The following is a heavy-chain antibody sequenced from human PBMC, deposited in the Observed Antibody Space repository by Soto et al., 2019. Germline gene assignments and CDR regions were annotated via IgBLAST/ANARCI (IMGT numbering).Heavy chain of an antibody. CDR3: ARVLEGSSRNAIDF. CDR2: IIPIFGTP. CDR1: EGTFKNYA. D-gene: IGHD6-13*01. Sequence: QVHLVQSGPEVKKPGSSVRVSCKASEGTFKNYAISWIRQAPGNGLEWMGGIIPIFGTPNYAQKFQRRVTISTDKNATTASLNLTSIISDDTAVYYCARVLEGSSRNAIDFWGRGTLDTVSS. J-gene: IGHJ4*02. V-gene: IGHV1-69*06.